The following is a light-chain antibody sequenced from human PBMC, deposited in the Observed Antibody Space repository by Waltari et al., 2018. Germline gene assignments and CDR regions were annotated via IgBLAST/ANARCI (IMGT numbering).Light chain of an antibody. CDR2: GAS. CDR3: QQNENVVLRA. CDR1: QHIGNY. J-gene: IGKJ4*02. V-gene: IGKV1-33*01. Sequence: IQPPPSPPSLSASVGDSVTITCHASQHIGNYLNCFHQRPAKAPHILIYGASNMGTGVPSRFSGSGDEEVVTFTINGLQREDVATDYGQQNENVVLRAFGGGTKVNI.